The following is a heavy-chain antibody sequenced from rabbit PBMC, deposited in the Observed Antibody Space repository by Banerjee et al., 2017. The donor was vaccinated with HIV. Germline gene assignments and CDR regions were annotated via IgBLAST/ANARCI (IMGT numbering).Heavy chain of an antibody. D-gene: IGHD4-2*01. CDR1: GFTISSSYW. J-gene: IGHJ4*01. CDR3: ARDAGYVGSNL. V-gene: IGHV1S40*01. CDR2: IDGGNSGST. Sequence: QSLEESGGDLVKPGASLTLTCTASGFTISSSYWICWVRQAPGKGLEWIACIDGGNSGSTYYASWAKGRFTISKTSSTTVTLQMTSLTAADTATYFCARDAGYVGSNLWGPGTLVTVS.